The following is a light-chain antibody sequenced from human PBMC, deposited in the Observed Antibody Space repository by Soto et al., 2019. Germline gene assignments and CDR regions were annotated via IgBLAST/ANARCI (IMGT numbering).Light chain of an antibody. CDR3: SSYTSSSTQV. J-gene: IGLJ1*01. CDR1: SSDVGGYNF. V-gene: IGLV2-14*01. Sequence: QLVLTQPASVSGSPGQSITISCTGTSSDVGGYNFVSWYQQYPGKAPKLMIYDVSDRPSGVSNRFSGSKSANTASLTISGLQAEDEADYYCSSYTSSSTQVFGTGTKLTVL. CDR2: DVS.